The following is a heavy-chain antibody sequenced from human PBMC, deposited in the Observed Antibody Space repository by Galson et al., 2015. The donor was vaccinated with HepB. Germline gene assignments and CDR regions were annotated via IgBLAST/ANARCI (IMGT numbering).Heavy chain of an antibody. Sequence: SLRLSCAAFGFTFSSYSMNWVRQAPGKGLEWVSSISSSSSYIYYADSVKGRFTISRDNAKNSLYLQMNSLRAEDTAVYYCARDRCSSTSCYRDYYYYGMDVWGQGTTVTVSS. D-gene: IGHD2-2*01. V-gene: IGHV3-21*01. CDR3: ARDRCSSTSCYRDYYYYGMDV. CDR1: GFTFSSYS. J-gene: IGHJ6*02. CDR2: ISSSSSYI.